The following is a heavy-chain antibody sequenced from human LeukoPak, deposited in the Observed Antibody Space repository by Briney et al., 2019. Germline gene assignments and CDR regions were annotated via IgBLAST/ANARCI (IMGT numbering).Heavy chain of an antibody. CDR2: ISNSDST. CDR3: ARHNVDYYDSSGYYYAEYFQH. CDR1: GGPISSYY. V-gene: IGHV4-59*08. J-gene: IGHJ1*01. Sequence: SETLSLTCTVSGGPISSYYWSWIRQPPGKGLEWIGYISNSDSTNYNPSLKSRVTISVDTSKNQFSLKLSSVTAADTAVYYCARHNVDYYDSSGYYYAEYFQHWGQGTLVTVSS. D-gene: IGHD3-22*01.